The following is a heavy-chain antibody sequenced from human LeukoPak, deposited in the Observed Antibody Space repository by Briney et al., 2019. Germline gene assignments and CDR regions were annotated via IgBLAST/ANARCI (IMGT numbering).Heavy chain of an antibody. J-gene: IGHJ4*02. CDR2: ISSSGSPT. CDR1: GFTFSSYH. Sequence: GGSLRLSCAASGFTFSSYHMNWVRQAPGKGLEWVSYISSSGSPTHYADSVKGRFTISRDNAKNSLYLQMTSLRDEDTAVYYCARPTISFDSSGYFDYWGQGTLVTVSS. D-gene: IGHD3-22*01. CDR3: ARPTISFDSSGYFDY. V-gene: IGHV3-48*02.